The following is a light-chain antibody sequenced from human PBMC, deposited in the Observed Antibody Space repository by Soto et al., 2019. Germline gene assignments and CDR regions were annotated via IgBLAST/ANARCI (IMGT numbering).Light chain of an antibody. CDR3: QQYAVSPIT. V-gene: IGKV3-20*01. Sequence: EIVLTQSPGTLSVSPGEGATLSCRASQTVSKNYLAWYQQKAGQAPRLLIYAASTRATGIPDRFSGSGSGTDFTLTISRLEPEDFAVYYCQQYAVSPITFGQGTRLEIK. J-gene: IGKJ5*01. CDR2: AAS. CDR1: QTVSKNY.